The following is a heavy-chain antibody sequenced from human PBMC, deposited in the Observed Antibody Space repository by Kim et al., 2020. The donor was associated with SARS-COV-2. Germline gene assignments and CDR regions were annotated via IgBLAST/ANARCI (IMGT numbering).Heavy chain of an antibody. J-gene: IGHJ5*02. CDR2: VHQSGDT. V-gene: IGHV4-59*13. CDR3: VGSRTGHYP. Sequence: SETLSLTCSVSGDSIRNYYWTWVRQPPGKGLEWIGYVHQSGDTYYSPSLRSRVTMSIDTSNNQFSLKLTSATAADTAVYYCVGSRTGHYPWGQATLVIVS. D-gene: IGHD2-8*02. CDR1: GDSIRNYY.